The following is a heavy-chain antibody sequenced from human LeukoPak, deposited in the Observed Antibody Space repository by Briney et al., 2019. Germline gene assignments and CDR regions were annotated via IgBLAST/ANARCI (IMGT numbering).Heavy chain of an antibody. J-gene: IGHJ5*02. V-gene: IGHV4-4*07. Sequence: SETLSLTCTVSGGSISSYYWGWIRQPAGKGLEWIGRIYTSGSTNYNPSLKSRVTMSVDTSKNQFSLKLSSVTAADTAVYYCARDVKAGTTRYNWFDPWGQGTLVTVSS. CDR2: IYTSGST. CDR1: GGSISSYY. CDR3: ARDVKAGTTRYNWFDP. D-gene: IGHD1-7*01.